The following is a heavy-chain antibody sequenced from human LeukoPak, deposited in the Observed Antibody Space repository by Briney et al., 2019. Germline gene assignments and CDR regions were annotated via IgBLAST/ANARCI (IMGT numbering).Heavy chain of an antibody. V-gene: IGHV4-34*01. CDR1: GGSFSGYY. CDR2: INNSGST. J-gene: IGHJ4*02. CDR3: ARLRGVATTQPRGYYFDY. D-gene: IGHD5-12*01. Sequence: SETLSLTCAVYGGSFSGYYWSWIRQPPGKGLEWIGEINNSGSTNYNPSLKSRVTISVDTSKNQSSLKLSSVTAADTAVYYCARLRGVATTQPRGYYFDYWGQGTLVTVSS.